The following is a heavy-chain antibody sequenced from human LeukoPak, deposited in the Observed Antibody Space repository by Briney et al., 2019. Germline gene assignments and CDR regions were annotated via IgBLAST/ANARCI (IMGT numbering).Heavy chain of an antibody. CDR3: ARAMT. CDR2: IKPDGSDK. Sequence: GGSLRLSCAASGFTFSGYWMSWVHQAPGKGLEWVANIKPDGSDKAYVDSVKGRFTISRDNTKNSLYLQMSSLRAEDTAVYYCARAMTWGQGTLVSVSS. CDR1: GFTFSGYW. V-gene: IGHV3-7*01. J-gene: IGHJ5*02.